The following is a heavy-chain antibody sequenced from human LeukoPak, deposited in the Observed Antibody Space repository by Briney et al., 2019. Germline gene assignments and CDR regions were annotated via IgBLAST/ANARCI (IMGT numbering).Heavy chain of an antibody. D-gene: IGHD1-26*01. V-gene: IGHV1-8*03. J-gene: IGHJ4*02. CDR2: MNPNSGNT. CDR1: GYTFTSYD. Sequence: GASVKVSCKASGYTFTSYDINWGRQATGQGLEWMGWMNPNSGNTGYAQKFQGRVTITRNTSISTAYMELSSLRSEDTAVYYCARSGGGRGSYTVDYWGQGTLVTVSS. CDR3: ARSGGGRGSYTVDY.